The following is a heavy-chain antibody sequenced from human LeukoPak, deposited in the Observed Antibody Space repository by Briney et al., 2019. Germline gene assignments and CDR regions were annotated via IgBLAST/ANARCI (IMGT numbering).Heavy chain of an antibody. J-gene: IGHJ4*02. CDR2: ISGSGGST. CDR1: GFTFSSYA. D-gene: IGHD2-2*01. CDR3: AKVIVVVPAAPVDY. Sequence: PGGSLRLSCAASGFTFSSYAMSWVRQAPGKGLEWVSAISGSGGSTYYADSVKGRFTISRDNSKNTLYLQMNSLRAEDTAVYYCAKVIVVVPAAPVDYWGQGTLVTVSS. V-gene: IGHV3-23*01.